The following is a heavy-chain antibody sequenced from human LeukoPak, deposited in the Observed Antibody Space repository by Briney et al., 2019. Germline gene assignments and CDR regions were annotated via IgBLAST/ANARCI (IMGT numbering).Heavy chain of an antibody. V-gene: IGHV3-23*01. D-gene: IGHD3-9*01. J-gene: IGHJ4*02. CDR1: GFTFSRYV. CDR2: ISSSGDKT. CDR3: AKDAGRYFDWQFDY. Sequence: SGGSLRLSCAASGFTFSRYVMSWVRQAPGKGLEWVTGISSSGDKTYYADSVKGRFTISRDNSKDTLYVQVNSLRVEDTAIYYCAKDAGRYFDWQFDYWGQGSLVTVSS.